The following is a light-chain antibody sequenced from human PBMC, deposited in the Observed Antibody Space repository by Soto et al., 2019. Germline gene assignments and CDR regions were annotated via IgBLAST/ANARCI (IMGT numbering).Light chain of an antibody. Sequence: QSALTQPLSASGSPGQSVTISCTGTSSDAGDFNYVSWYQQHPGKVPKLLIYEVSKRPSGVPDRFSGSKSGDTASLTVSGLQADDEADYYCSSYVRGDYYVFGTVTKVTVL. CDR3: SSYVRGDYYV. CDR1: SSDAGDFNY. V-gene: IGLV2-8*01. CDR2: EVS. J-gene: IGLJ1*01.